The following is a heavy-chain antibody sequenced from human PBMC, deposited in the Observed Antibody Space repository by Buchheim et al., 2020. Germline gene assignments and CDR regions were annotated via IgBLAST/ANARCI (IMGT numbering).Heavy chain of an antibody. Sequence: VQLVDSGGDLVQPGGSLRLSCEASGFTFHNQSMNWLRQAPGKGLEWVSYISGSSSTKYYADTVKGRFTISRDNVKKSVYLQMNGLRAEDTAVYFCARDGEGWEQRPDGFDIWGQGT. J-gene: IGHJ3*02. CDR2: ISGSSSTK. CDR3: ARDGEGWEQRPDGFDI. D-gene: IGHD1-26*01. CDR1: GFTFHNQS. V-gene: IGHV3-48*01.